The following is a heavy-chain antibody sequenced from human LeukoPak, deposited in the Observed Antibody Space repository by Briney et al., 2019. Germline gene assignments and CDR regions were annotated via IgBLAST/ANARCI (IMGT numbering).Heavy chain of an antibody. D-gene: IGHD3/OR15-3a*01. V-gene: IGHV1-69*02. Sequence: GASVKVSRKASGDTFNRYTFSWVRQAPGQGLEWMGRIIPIMGIANYAQKFQGRVTIIADKSTSTAYMELRGLRSDDTARYYCATAIYNDSGDYYFYYMDVWGQGTTVTVSS. CDR1: GDTFNRYT. CDR2: IIPIMGIA. CDR3: ATAIYNDSGDYYFYYMDV. J-gene: IGHJ6*03.